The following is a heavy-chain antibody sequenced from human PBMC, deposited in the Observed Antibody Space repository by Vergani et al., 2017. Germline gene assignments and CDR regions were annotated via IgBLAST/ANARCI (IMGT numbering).Heavy chain of an antibody. CDR1: GGSISSYY. V-gene: IGHV4-4*07. D-gene: IGHD3-3*01. CDR3: ARDVREYDFWSGYYRDNWFDP. Sequence: QVQLQESGPGLVKPSETLSLTCTVSGGSISSYYWSWTRQPAGKGLEWIGRIYTSGSTNYNPSLKSRVTMSVDTSKNQFSLKLSSVTAADTAVYYCARDVREYDFWSGYYRDNWFDPWGQGTLVTVSS. J-gene: IGHJ5*02. CDR2: IYTSGST.